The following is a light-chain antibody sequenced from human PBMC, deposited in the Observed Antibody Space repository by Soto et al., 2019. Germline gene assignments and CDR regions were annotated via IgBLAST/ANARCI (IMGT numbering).Light chain of an antibody. CDR1: SSDVGSYNL. J-gene: IGLJ2*01. V-gene: IGLV2-23*01. Sequence: QSALTQPASVSGSPGQSITISCTGTSSDVGSYNLVSWYQQHPGKAPKLMIYEGSKRPSGVSNRCSGSKSGNTASLTISGLQAEDEADYYCCSYAGSDTLLFGGGTKLTVL. CDR2: EGS. CDR3: CSYAGSDTLL.